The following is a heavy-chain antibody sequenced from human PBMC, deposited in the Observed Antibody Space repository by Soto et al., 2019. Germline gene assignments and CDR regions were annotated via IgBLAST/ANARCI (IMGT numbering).Heavy chain of an antibody. CDR1: GFTFSSYA. V-gene: IGHV3-30-3*01. Sequence: GSLRLSCAASGFTFSSYAMHWVRQAPGKGLEWVAVISYDGSNKYYADSVKGRFTISRDNSKNTLYLQMNSLRAEDTAVYYSHSSSWQGNDYWGQGTLVTVSS. D-gene: IGHD6-13*01. CDR3: HSSSWQGNDY. CDR2: ISYDGSNK. J-gene: IGHJ4*02.